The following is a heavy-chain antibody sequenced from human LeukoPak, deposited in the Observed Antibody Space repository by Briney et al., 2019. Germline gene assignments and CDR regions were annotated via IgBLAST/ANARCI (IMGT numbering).Heavy chain of an antibody. CDR3: ARDFIHRRGHYYYMDI. J-gene: IGHJ6*03. V-gene: IGHV3-53*01. CDR1: GFTVSSNY. Sequence: GGSLRLSCAASGFTVSSNYMSWVRQAPGKGLEWVSVIYSGGSTYYADSVKGRFTISRDNSKNTLYLQMNSLRAEDTAVYYCARDFIHRRGHYYYMDIWGKGTTVTVSS. CDR2: IYSGGST.